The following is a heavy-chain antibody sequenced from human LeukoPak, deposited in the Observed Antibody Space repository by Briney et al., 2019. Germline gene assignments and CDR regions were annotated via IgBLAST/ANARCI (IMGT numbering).Heavy chain of an antibody. Sequence: SETLSLTCTVSGGSISSYYWSWIRQPPGKGLEWIGYIYYSGSTNYNPSLKSRVTISVDTSKNQFSLRLSSVTAADTAVYYCARHYYDSSGYGYYFDYWGQGTLVTVSS. D-gene: IGHD3-22*01. V-gene: IGHV4-59*01. CDR1: GGSISSYY. J-gene: IGHJ4*02. CDR2: IYYSGST. CDR3: ARHYYDSSGYGYYFDY.